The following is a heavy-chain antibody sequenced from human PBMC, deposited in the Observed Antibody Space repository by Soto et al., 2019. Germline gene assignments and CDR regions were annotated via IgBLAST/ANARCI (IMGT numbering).Heavy chain of an antibody. D-gene: IGHD3-22*01. CDR1: GFSLSTTGVG. Sequence: QITLKESGPPLVKPTQTLTLTCTFSGFSLSTTGVGVGWIRQPPGKALEWLALIYWDDDKRYSPSLKSWLTIATDTSKNQVVLTVTNMDPVDTAPYFCAHRLYDSSGYSFDYWGQGTLVTVSS. J-gene: IGHJ4*02. CDR2: IYWDDDK. V-gene: IGHV2-5*02. CDR3: AHRLYDSSGYSFDY.